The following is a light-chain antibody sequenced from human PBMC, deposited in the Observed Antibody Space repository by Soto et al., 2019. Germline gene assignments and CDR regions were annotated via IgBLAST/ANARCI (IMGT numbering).Light chain of an antibody. CDR2: DAS. Sequence: DIQMTQSPSTLSASVGDRVTITCRASQSISSWLAWYQQKPGKAPKLLIYDASSLESGVPSRFSGSRSWTDFTLTISSLQPDDFATYDCQQYNSYSPTFGQGTKVEIK. V-gene: IGKV1-5*01. CDR3: QQYNSYSPT. J-gene: IGKJ1*01. CDR1: QSISSW.